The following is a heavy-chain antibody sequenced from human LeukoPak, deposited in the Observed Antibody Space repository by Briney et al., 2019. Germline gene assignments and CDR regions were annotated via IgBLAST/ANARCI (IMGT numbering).Heavy chain of an antibody. J-gene: IGHJ4*02. CDR1: GGSISSSSYY. CDR2: IYYSGST. D-gene: IGHD3-10*01. CDR3: TGDYYGSGSYPNDY. Sequence: PSETLSLTCTVSGGSISSSSYYWGWIRQPPGKGLEWIGSIYYSGSTYYNPSLKSRVTISVDTSKNQFSLKLSSVTAADTAVYYCTGDYYGSGSYPNDYWGQGTLVTVSS. V-gene: IGHV4-39*03.